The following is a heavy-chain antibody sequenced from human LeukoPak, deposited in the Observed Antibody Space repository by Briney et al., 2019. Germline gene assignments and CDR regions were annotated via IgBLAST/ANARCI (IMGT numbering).Heavy chain of an antibody. CDR1: GGFISSSNW. CDR2: IFHSGST. V-gene: IGHV4-4*02. CDR3: ARANLVVVPTANYYYGMDV. D-gene: IGHD2-2*01. Sequence: SGTLSLTCAVSGGFISSSNWWTWVRQPPGKGLEWIGEIFHSGSTNYNPSLKSRVTISVDKSKNQFSLKLSSVTAADTAVYYCARANLVVVPTANYYYGMDVWGKGTTVTVSS. J-gene: IGHJ6*04.